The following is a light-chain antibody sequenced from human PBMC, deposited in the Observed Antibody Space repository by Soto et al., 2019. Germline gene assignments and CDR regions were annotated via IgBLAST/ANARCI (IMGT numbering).Light chain of an antibody. CDR3: SSYTTSNTLEV. CDR2: EVS. J-gene: IGLJ3*02. V-gene: IGLV2-14*01. Sequence: QSALTQPASVSGSPGQSITISCTGTSSDVGAYNYVSWYQHHPGKAPKLMIYEVSNRPSGGSNRFSGSKSGNTASLTISGLQAEDEADYYCSSYTTSNTLEVFGGGTKLTVL. CDR1: SSDVGAYNY.